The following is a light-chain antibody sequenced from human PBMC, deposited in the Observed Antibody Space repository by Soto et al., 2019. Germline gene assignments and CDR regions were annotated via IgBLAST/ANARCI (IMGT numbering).Light chain of an antibody. V-gene: IGLV1-51*01. CDR3: GTWDSSRNGDVV. CDR2: DNY. CDR1: SSNIGDNF. Sequence: QSVLTQPPSVSAAPGQKVTISCSGSSSNIGDNFVSWYQHLPGTAPKLLIYDNYKRPSGIPDRFSGSKAGTSATLDITGLQTGDEADYYCGTWDSSRNGDVVFGGGTKLTVL. J-gene: IGLJ2*01.